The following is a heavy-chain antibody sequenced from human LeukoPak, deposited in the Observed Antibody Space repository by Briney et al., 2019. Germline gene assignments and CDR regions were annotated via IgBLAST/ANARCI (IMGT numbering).Heavy chain of an antibody. D-gene: IGHD3-22*01. CDR1: GFTFSDYY. Sequence: PGGSLRLSCAASGFTFSDYYMSWIRQAPGKGLEWVSSISTSSIYIYYADSLKGRFTISRDNAKNSLYLQMNSLRAEDTALYYCAREIYDSSGSDYWGQGTLVTVSS. CDR2: ISTSSIYI. V-gene: IGHV3-11*05. CDR3: AREIYDSSGSDY. J-gene: IGHJ4*02.